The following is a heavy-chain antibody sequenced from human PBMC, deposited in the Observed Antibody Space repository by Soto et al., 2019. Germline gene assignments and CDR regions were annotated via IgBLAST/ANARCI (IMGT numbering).Heavy chain of an antibody. CDR3: ARVEAVAGLYNYHGLDV. V-gene: IGHV1-69*12. J-gene: IGHJ6*02. CDR2: IVPIFGTT. Sequence: QVQLVQSGAEVKKPGSSVKVSCKVSGGTFSNYAIDWVRLAPGHGLEWMGGIVPIFGTTYYTQKFQGRATTIADDSTSTAYLEMSSQRSEVTAIYYCARVEAVAGLYNYHGLDVWGQGTAVTVSS. D-gene: IGHD6-19*01. CDR1: GGTFSNYA.